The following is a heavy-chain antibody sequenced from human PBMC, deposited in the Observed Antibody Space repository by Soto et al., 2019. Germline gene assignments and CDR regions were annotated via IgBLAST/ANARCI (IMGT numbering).Heavy chain of an antibody. CDR3: ARGRYEDY. Sequence: QVHLVQSGAEVKKPGASVKVSCQGSGYALTTYGITWVRQAPGQGLEWMGWISAHNGNTNYAQKLQGRVTVTRDTSTSTAYMELRSLRYDDTAVYYCARGRYEDYWGQGALVTVSS. V-gene: IGHV1-18*01. D-gene: IGHD1-1*01. CDR2: ISAHNGNT. CDR1: GYALTTYG. J-gene: IGHJ4*02.